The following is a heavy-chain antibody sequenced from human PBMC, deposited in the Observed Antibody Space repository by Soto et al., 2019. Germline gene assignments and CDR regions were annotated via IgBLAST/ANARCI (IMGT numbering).Heavy chain of an antibody. J-gene: IGHJ4*02. CDR2: IYYSGST. Sequence: PSEAQSVTSNVPGVSSYSSRYYRGWIRQPPGKGLEGIGSIYYSGSTYYRPSLKSRVTISVDTSKNQFSLKLRSVTAADTAVFFCALGTISATTFDYWGQGTLVTVSS. CDR3: ALGTISATTFDY. V-gene: IGHV4-39*01. CDR1: GVSSYSSRYY. D-gene: IGHD1-20*01.